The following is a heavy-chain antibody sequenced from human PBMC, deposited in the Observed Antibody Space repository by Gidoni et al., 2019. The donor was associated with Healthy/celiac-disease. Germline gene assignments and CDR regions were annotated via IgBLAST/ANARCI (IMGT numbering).Heavy chain of an antibody. D-gene: IGHD6-13*01. CDR3: AGIDQQGY. V-gene: IGHV3-21*01. CDR1: GFTFSTYS. CDR2: ISSRSSYI. Sequence: EVQLVESGGGLVKPGGSLRLSCAASGFTFSTYSMNWVRQAPGKGLEWVSSISSRSSYIYYADSVKGRFTISRDNAKNSLYLQMNSLRAEDTAVYYCAGIDQQGYWGQGTLVTVSS. J-gene: IGHJ4*02.